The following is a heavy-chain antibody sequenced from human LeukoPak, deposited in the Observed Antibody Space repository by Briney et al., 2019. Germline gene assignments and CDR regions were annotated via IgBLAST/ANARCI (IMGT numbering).Heavy chain of an antibody. V-gene: IGHV3-23*01. D-gene: IGHD3-3*01. CDR3: AKAALQPGLRFLEWLPNYFDY. J-gene: IGHJ4*02. CDR2: ISGSGGST. CDR1: GSTFSSYA. Sequence: QSGGSLRLSCAASGSTFSSYAMSWVRQAPGKGLEWVSAISGSGGSTYYADSVKGRFTISRDNSKNTLYLQMNSLRAEDTAVYYCAKAALQPGLRFLEWLPNYFDYWGQGTLVTVSS.